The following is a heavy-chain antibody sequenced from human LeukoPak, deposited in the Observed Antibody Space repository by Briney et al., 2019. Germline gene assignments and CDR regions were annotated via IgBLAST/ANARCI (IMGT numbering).Heavy chain of an antibody. V-gene: IGHV3-30*18. J-gene: IGHJ4*02. Sequence: GGSLRHSCAASGFGFSSYGMHWVRQAPGKGLGWVAVISYDGSNKYYADSVKGRFTISRDNSKNTLYVQMNSLRAEDTAVYYCAKDVGSLGLNYFDYWGQGTLVTVSS. CDR3: AKDVGSLGLNYFDY. CDR2: ISYDGSNK. CDR1: GFGFSSYG. D-gene: IGHD7-27*01.